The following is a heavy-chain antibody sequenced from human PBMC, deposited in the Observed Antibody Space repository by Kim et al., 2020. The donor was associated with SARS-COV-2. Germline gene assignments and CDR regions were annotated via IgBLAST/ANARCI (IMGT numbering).Heavy chain of an antibody. V-gene: IGHV4-61*01. CDR1: GGSVSSGSYY. D-gene: IGHD4-4*01. Sequence: PETLSLTCTVSGGSVSSGSYYWSWIRQPPGKGLEWIGYIYYSGSTNYNPSLKSRVTISVDTSKNQFSLKLSSVTAADTAVYYCARDLLPHYSNSLYYYYG. CDR3: ARDLLPHYSNSLYYYYG. J-gene: IGHJ6*01. CDR2: IYYSGST.